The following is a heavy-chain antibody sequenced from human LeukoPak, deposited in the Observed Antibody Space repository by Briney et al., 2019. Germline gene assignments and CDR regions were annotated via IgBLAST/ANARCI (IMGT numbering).Heavy chain of an antibody. J-gene: IGHJ4*02. CDR1: GYTFTSYG. CDR2: ISAYNGNT. D-gene: IGHD1-20*01. V-gene: IGHV1-18*01. Sequence: ASVKVSCKASGYTFTSYGIGWVRQAPGQGLEWMGWISAYNGNTNYAQKLQGRVTMTTDTSTSTAYMELRSLRSDDTAVYYCARDTRYNYPYYFDYWGQGTLVTVSS. CDR3: ARDTRYNYPYYFDY.